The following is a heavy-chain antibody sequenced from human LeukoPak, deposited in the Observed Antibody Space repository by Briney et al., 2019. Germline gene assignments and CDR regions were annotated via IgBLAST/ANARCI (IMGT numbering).Heavy chain of an antibody. V-gene: IGHV4-39*07. D-gene: IGHD5-24*01. J-gene: IGHJ6*02. Sequence: PSETLSLTCTVSGGSISSGSYYWGWIRQPPGKGLEWIGSIYYSGSTYYNPSLKSRVTISVDTSKNQFSLKLSSVTAADTAVYYCARDLNRDGYSVYYYYGMDVWGQGTTVTVSS. CDR2: IYYSGST. CDR1: GGSISSGSYY. CDR3: ARDLNRDGYSVYYYYGMDV.